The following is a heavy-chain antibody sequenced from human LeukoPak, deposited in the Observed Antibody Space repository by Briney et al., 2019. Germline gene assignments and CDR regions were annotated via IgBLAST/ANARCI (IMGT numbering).Heavy chain of an antibody. J-gene: IGHJ4*02. D-gene: IGHD3-3*02. CDR1: GGSFSGYY. CDR2: INHSGST. V-gene: IGHV4-34*01. CDR3: ARVALGYFDY. Sequence: PSETLSLTCAVYGGSFSGYYWSWIRQPPGKGLEWIGEINHSGSTNYNPSLKSRVTISVDTSKNQFSLKLSSVTAADTAVYYCARVALGYFDYWGQGTLVTVSS.